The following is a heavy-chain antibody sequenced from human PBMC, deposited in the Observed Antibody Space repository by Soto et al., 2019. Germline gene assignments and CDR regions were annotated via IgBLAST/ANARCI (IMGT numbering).Heavy chain of an antibody. D-gene: IGHD6-6*01. CDR1: GGSISSGGYY. CDR2: IYYSGST. CDR3: ARMIEYSSSIDY. V-gene: IGHV4-31*03. J-gene: IGHJ4*02. Sequence: SETLSLTCTVSGGSISSGGYYWSWIRQHPGKGLEWIGDIYYSGSTNYNPSLKSRVTISVDTSKNQFSLKLSSVTAADTAVYYCARMIEYSSSIDYWGQGTLLTVSS.